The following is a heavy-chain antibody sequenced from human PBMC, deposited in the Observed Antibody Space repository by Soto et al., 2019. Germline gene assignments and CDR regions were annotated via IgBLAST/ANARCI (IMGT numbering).Heavy chain of an antibody. CDR2: ISGSGGST. CDR3: AEDLWGGRYIGGVVSSTGGAVDY. Sequence: GGSLRLSCAASGFTFSSYAMSWVRQAPGKGLEWVSAISGSGGSTYYADSVKGRFTISRDNSKNTLYLQMNSLRAEDTAVYYCAEDLWGGRYIGGVVSSTGGAVDYWGQGTLVTVAS. V-gene: IGHV3-23*01. J-gene: IGHJ4*02. D-gene: IGHD2-15*01. CDR1: GFTFSSYA.